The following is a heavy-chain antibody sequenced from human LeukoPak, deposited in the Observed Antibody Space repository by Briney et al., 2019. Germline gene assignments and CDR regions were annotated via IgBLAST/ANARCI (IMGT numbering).Heavy chain of an antibody. Sequence: PSETLSLTCTVSGGSISSGGYYWSWIRQHPGKGLEWIGYIYYSGSTNYNPSLKSRVTISVDTSKNQFSLKLSSVTAADTAVYYCAREIETDGYNVRQYYFDYWGQGTLVTVSS. D-gene: IGHD5-24*01. CDR1: GGSISSGGYY. V-gene: IGHV4-61*08. CDR2: IYYSGST. CDR3: AREIETDGYNVRQYYFDY. J-gene: IGHJ4*02.